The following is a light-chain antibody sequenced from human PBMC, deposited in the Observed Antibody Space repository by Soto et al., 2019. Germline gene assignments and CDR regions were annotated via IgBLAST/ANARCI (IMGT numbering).Light chain of an antibody. J-gene: IGLJ1*01. CDR1: SSDAGGYNY. CDR2: EVS. Sequence: APAHAVAICKKGTSSDAGGYNYVSWYQQHPGKAPNLLIYEVSKRPSGVPDRFSGSKSGNTASLTVSGLQAEHEAAYYCSSYAATTSYVFGTGTKVTV. CDR3: SSYAATTSYV. V-gene: IGLV2-8*01.